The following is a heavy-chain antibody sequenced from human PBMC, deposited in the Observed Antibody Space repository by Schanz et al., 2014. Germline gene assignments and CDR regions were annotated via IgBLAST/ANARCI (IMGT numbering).Heavy chain of an antibody. CDR2: IDGKSTTV. J-gene: IGHJ4*02. CDR3: AKDSTHIDIVLVPTAIDY. CDR1: GFSFSSYS. Sequence: EADLVESGGGLIQRGESLRLSCSASGFSFSSYSMNWVRQAPGKGLEWLSYIDGKSTTVYYADSVKGRFTISRDNSKNTLYLHMNTLRSEDTAVYYCAKDSTHIDIVLVPTAIDYWGQGTLVTVSS. V-gene: IGHV3-48*01. D-gene: IGHD2-2*01.